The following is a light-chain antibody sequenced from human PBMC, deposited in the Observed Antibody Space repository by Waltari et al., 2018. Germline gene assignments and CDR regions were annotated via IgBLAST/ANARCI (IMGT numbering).Light chain of an antibody. V-gene: IGKV3-11*01. Sequence: EIVLTQSPATLSLSPGERATLSCRASQSVSSYLAWYQQKPGQAPRLLIYDASNRATGIPARFSGSGSGTDFTLTISGLEPEDFAVYYCQQRSNWPPITFGQGTRLEMK. CDR1: QSVSSY. J-gene: IGKJ5*01. CDR3: QQRSNWPPIT. CDR2: DAS.